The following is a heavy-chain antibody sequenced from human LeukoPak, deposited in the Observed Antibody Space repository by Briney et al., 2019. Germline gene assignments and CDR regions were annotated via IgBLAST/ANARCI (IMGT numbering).Heavy chain of an antibody. Sequence: PGGSLRLSCAASGFTFSSYGMHWVRQAPGKGLEWVAVISYDGSNKYYADSVKGRFTISRDNSKNTLYLQMNSLRAEDTAVYYCAGTLAAAGPSGWFDPWGQGTLVTVSS. CDR2: ISYDGSNK. D-gene: IGHD6-13*01. V-gene: IGHV3-30*03. J-gene: IGHJ5*02. CDR1: GFTFSSYG. CDR3: AGTLAAAGPSGWFDP.